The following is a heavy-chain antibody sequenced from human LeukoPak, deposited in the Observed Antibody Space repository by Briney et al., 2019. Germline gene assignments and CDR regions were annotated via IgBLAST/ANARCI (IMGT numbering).Heavy chain of an antibody. CDR1: GGTFSSYA. J-gene: IGHJ6*03. D-gene: IGHD6-13*01. Sequence: SVKVSCKASGGTFSSYAISWVRQAPGQGLEWMGGIIPIFGTANYAQKFQGRVTITTDESTSTAYMELSSLRSEDTAVYYCARDQRYSSSLYYMDVWGKGTTVTVSS. CDR3: ARDQRYSSSLYYMDV. CDR2: IIPIFGTA. V-gene: IGHV1-69*05.